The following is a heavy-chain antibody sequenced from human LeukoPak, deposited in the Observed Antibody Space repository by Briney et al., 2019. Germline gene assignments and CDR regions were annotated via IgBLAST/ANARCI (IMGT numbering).Heavy chain of an antibody. Sequence: ASVKVSCKASGYTFTSHGISWVRQAPGQGREWMGWMNSNSGNTGYAQKFQGRLTITRITSISTAYMELSSLRSEDTAVYYCARGVDGYCSSTSCYAHYYYYYMDVWGKGTTVTVSS. CDR2: MNSNSGNT. V-gene: IGHV1-8*03. D-gene: IGHD2-2*01. J-gene: IGHJ6*03. CDR1: GYTFTSHG. CDR3: ARGVDGYCSSTSCYAHYYYYYMDV.